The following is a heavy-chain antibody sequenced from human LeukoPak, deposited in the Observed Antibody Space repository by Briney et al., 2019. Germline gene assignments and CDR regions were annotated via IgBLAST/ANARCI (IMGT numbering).Heavy chain of an antibody. J-gene: IGHJ4*02. CDR3: AKDGRIAAAGTGPLVLRYFDY. CDR1: GFTFDDYA. V-gene: IGHV3-9*01. CDR2: ISWNSGSI. D-gene: IGHD6-13*01. Sequence: PGRSLRLSCAASGFTFDDYAMHWVRQAPGKGLEWVSGISWNSGSIGYADSVKGRFTISRDNAKNSLYLQMNSLRAEDTALYYCAKDGRIAAAGTGPLVLRYFDYWGQGTLSPSPQ.